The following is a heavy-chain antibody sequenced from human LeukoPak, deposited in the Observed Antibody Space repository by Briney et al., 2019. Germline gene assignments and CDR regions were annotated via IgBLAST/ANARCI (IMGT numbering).Heavy chain of an antibody. V-gene: IGHV3-13*01. CDR1: GFTFNNYE. Sequence: GGSLRLSCAASGFTFNNYEMHWVRQTAGKGLEWVSAVGIAGDTFYAGSVKGRFSISRDNAESSLFLQMNSLRAGDTAVYYCAREGRMGTTDAFDVWGQGTMVTVSS. CDR2: VGIAGDT. J-gene: IGHJ3*01. CDR3: AREGRMGTTDAFDV. D-gene: IGHD1-14*01.